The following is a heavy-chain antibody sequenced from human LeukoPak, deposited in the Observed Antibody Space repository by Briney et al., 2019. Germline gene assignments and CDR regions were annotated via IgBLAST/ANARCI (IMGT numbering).Heavy chain of an antibody. D-gene: IGHD5/OR15-5a*01. CDR1: GVSFNDYY. V-gene: IGHV4-34*01. Sequence: SETLSLTCAVSGVSFNDYYWSWVRQTPGKGLEWIGEINHSGYTNDSPSLKSRVTLSIDTSRKQFSLNLRSVTVADSGIYYCTRMSTGHDYWGQGTLVTVSS. CDR2: INHSGYT. J-gene: IGHJ4*02. CDR3: TRMSTGHDY.